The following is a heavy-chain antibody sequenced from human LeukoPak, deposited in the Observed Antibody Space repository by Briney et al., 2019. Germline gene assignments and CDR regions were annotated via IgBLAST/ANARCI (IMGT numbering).Heavy chain of an antibody. J-gene: IGHJ4*02. V-gene: IGHV1-8*01. CDR3: ARKGSNSSGWSPFDY. CDR1: GYTFTSYD. CDR2: MNPNSRNT. Sequence: ASVKVSSTASGYTFTSYDIIWVRQATGQGLEWMGWMNPNSRNTGYAQKFQGTVTMTRNTSISTAYMDLSSLRSEDTAVYYCARKGSNSSGWSPFDYWGQGSLVTVSS. D-gene: IGHD6-19*01.